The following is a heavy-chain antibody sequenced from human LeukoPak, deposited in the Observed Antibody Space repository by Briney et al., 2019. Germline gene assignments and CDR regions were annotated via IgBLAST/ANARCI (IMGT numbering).Heavy chain of an antibody. Sequence: GGSLRLSCTASKFTFSHYGMQWVRQAPGKGLEWVAVISSDGSIRVYADSVKGRFTLSRDNSINTVDLQMNSLRAEDTAVYYCVKEYHSRGFGAYFDYWGQGTLVTVSS. V-gene: IGHV3-30*18. CDR2: ISSDGSIR. D-gene: IGHD3-3*01. CDR1: KFTFSHYG. CDR3: VKEYHSRGFGAYFDY. J-gene: IGHJ4*02.